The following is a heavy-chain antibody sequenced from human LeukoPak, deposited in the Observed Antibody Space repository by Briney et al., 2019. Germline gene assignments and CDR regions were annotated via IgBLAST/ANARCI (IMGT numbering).Heavy chain of an antibody. CDR2: IYYSGST. J-gene: IGHJ4*02. V-gene: IGHV4-39*01. Sequence: SETLSLTCTVSGGSISSSSYYWGWIRQPPGKGLEWIGSIYYSGSTYYNPSLKSRVTISVDTSKNQFSLKLTSVTAADTAVYYCARHREGLWLVPAVDYWGQGTLVTVSS. D-gene: IGHD6-19*01. CDR3: ARHREGLWLVPAVDY. CDR1: GGSISSSSYY.